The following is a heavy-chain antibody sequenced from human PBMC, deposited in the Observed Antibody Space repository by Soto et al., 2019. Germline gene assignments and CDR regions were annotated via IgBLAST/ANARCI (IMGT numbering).Heavy chain of an antibody. CDR3: ARARITFGGDFDP. D-gene: IGHD3-16*01. Sequence: QLQLQESGSGLVKPSQTLPLTCAVSGGSISSGGYSWSWIRQPPGKGLEWIGYIYHSGSTYYNPSHKSRVTISVDRSKNQFSLKLSSVTAADTAVYYCARARITFGGDFDPWGQGTLVTVSS. V-gene: IGHV4-30-2*01. CDR2: IYHSGST. J-gene: IGHJ5*02. CDR1: GGSISSGGYS.